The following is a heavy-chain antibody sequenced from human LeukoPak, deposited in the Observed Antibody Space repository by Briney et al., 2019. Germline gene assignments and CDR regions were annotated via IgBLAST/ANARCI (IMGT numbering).Heavy chain of an antibody. CDR2: IYSGGST. D-gene: IGHD2-21*01. J-gene: IGHJ4*02. CDR3: ARGALLYYFDY. CDR1: GFTVSSNY. V-gene: IGHV3-53*01. Sequence: GGSLRLSCAASGFTVSSNYMSWVRQAPGKGLEWVSVIYSGGSTYYADSVKGRFTISRDNSKNTLYLQMNSLRAEDTAVYYCARGALLYYFDYWGQGTLVTVSS.